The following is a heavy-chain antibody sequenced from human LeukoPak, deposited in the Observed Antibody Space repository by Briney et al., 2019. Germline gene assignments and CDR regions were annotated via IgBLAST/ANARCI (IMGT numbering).Heavy chain of an antibody. CDR1: GFSFRSYS. CDR3: ARIGVSAFDI. V-gene: IGHV3-21*01. CDR2: ISSSSSYI. J-gene: IGHJ3*02. Sequence: GGSLRLSCAASGFSFRSYSLNWVRQSPGKGLEWVSSISSSSSYIYYADSVKGRFTISRDNAKNSLYLQMNSLRAEDTAVYYCARIGVSAFDIWGQGTMVTVSS.